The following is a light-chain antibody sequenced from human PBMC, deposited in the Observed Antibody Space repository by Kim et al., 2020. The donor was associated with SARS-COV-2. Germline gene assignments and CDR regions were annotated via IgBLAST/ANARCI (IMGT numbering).Light chain of an antibody. CDR3: QSYHGGCEV. CDR2: EDH. Sequence: GKTVTISCSRSSGGIGANYVQWFQQRPASAPTVVIYEDHHRPSGVPDRFSASIDTSLNSASLTISGLQTDDEADYFCQSYHGGCEVFGGGTKVTVL. CDR1: SGGIGANY. J-gene: IGLJ2*01. V-gene: IGLV6-57*03.